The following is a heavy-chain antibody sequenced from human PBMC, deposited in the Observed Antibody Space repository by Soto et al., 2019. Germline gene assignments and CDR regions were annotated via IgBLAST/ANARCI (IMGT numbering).Heavy chain of an antibody. J-gene: IGHJ4*02. CDR1: GFTFSSYG. CDR2: IWYDGSNK. CDR3: AREKRYSSSWYKGKGTDY. D-gene: IGHD6-13*01. Sequence: GGSLRLSCAASGFTFSSYGMHWVRQAPGKGLEWVAVIWYDGSNKYYADSVKGRFTISRDNSKNTLYLQMNSLRAEDTAVYYCAREKRYSSSWYKGKGTDYWGQGTLVTVSS. V-gene: IGHV3-33*01.